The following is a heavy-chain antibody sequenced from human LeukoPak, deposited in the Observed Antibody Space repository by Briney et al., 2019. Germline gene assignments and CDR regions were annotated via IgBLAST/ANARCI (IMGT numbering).Heavy chain of an antibody. CDR1: GGSISSYY. D-gene: IGHD3-10*01. CDR3: ARTNYGSGSTYGMDV. Sequence: PSETLALTCTVSGGSISSYYWSWIRQPPGKGLEWIGYIYYSGSTNYNPSLKSRVTISVDTSKKQVSLKLSSVTAADSAVYYCARTNYGSGSTYGMDVWGQRTTVTVSS. J-gene: IGHJ6*02. CDR2: IYYSGST. V-gene: IGHV4-59*01.